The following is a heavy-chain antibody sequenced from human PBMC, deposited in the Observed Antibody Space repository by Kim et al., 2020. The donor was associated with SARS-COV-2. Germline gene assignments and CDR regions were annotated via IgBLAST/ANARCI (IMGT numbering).Heavy chain of an antibody. CDR3: ARVLWGLGLYFDS. Sequence: SETLSLTCSVSGDSISSAAYHWSWIRQPPGEGLEWVGSVDDTGSTYINPSFKSRLVISIERSRNQFSLNLRSVTAADTAVYYCARVLWGLGLYFDSWGQGSLVTVSS. J-gene: IGHJ4*02. V-gene: IGHV4-30-4*08. D-gene: IGHD7-27*01. CDR1: GDSISSAAYH. CDR2: VDDTGST.